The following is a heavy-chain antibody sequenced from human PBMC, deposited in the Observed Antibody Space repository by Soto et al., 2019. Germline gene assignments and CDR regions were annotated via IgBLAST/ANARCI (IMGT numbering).Heavy chain of an antibody. D-gene: IGHD3-10*01. CDR3: AKNSGWFNT. J-gene: IGHJ5*02. CDR2: ISGGGETT. Sequence: QVMQSGGGLVQRGGSLRLACAASGFPFSTTDMSWVRQAPGKGLEWVSTISGGGETTYYADSVKGRFTISRDNFKNTVYLQMDGLRVDDTALYYCAKNSGWFNTWGQGDLVTVSS. CDR1: GFPFSTTD. V-gene: IGHV3-23*01.